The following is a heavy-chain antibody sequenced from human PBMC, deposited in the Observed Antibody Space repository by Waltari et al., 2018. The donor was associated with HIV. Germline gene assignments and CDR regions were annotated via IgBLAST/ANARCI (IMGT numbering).Heavy chain of an antibody. CDR1: GFIFGDYA. V-gene: IGHV3-30-3*01. CDR3: ARTIFGVMITSDFFYGMDV. CDR2: ISFDGNNA. D-gene: IGHD3-3*01. J-gene: IGHJ6*02. Sequence: QEQLVESGGGVAQPGRSLRLSCSASGFIFGDYAMHWVSQAPGKGLEWVGLISFDGNNAYYADSVKGRFTISRDNSKNTMSLQMNSLRSDDTALYYCARTIFGVMITSDFFYGMDVWGQGTTVTVS.